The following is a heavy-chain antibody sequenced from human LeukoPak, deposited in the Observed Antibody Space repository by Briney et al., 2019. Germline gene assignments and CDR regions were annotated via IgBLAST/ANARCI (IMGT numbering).Heavy chain of an antibody. J-gene: IGHJ4*02. CDR1: GFTVSNNY. CDR3: TTDSYYYDSSGYSEPDY. CDR2: IKSKTDGGTT. V-gene: IGHV3-15*07. Sequence: GGSLRLSCAASGFTVSNNYMNWVRQAPGKGLEWVGRIKSKTDGGTTDYAAPVKGRFTISRDDSKNTLYLQMNSLKTEDTAVYYCTTDSYYYDSSGYSEPDYWGQGTLVTVSS. D-gene: IGHD3-22*01.